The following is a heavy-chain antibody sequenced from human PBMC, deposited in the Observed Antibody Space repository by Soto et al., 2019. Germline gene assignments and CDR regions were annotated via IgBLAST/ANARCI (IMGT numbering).Heavy chain of an antibody. Sequence: GGSLRLSCAASGFSFSTYGMHWVRQAPGKGLEWVAFISNDGSNKYYADSVKGRFTISRDNSNNTLYLQMNSLRAEDTAVYYCAKSPPAVAGYFDYWGQGTLVTVSS. D-gene: IGHD6-19*01. CDR1: GFSFSTYG. V-gene: IGHV3-30*18. J-gene: IGHJ4*02. CDR3: AKSPPAVAGYFDY. CDR2: ISNDGSNK.